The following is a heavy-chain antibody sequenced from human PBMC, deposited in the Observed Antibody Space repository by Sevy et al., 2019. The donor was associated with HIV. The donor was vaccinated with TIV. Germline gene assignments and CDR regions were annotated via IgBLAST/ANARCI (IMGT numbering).Heavy chain of an antibody. Sequence: SETLSLTCTVSGDSINTYYWSWIRQPPGKGLEWIGYVSHSGNTNYHPSLKSRVSMSVDTSTKQFSLKVKSVTAADTSVYYCARLRWDLVGGPGATPGCYFDSWGQGTLVTVSS. J-gene: IGHJ4*02. V-gene: IGHV4-59*08. D-gene: IGHD2-2*02. CDR3: ARLRWDLVGGPGATPGCYFDS. CDR1: GDSINTYY. CDR2: VSHSGNT.